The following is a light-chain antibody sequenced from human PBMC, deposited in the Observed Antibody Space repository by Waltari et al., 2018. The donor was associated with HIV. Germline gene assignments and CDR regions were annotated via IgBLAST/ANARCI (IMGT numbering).Light chain of an antibody. CDR2: GAS. V-gene: IGKV1-39*01. J-gene: IGKJ5*01. CDR3: QQTYMTPQT. CDR1: QTIKNN. Sequence: DIQMTQSPSSLSASVGDRVSITCRASQTIKNNLNWYRQTPGKAPKLPIFGASNLQSGVPSRFTGTGSGTYFTLTVSSLQPEDFATYYCQQTYMTPQTFGQGTRLEIK.